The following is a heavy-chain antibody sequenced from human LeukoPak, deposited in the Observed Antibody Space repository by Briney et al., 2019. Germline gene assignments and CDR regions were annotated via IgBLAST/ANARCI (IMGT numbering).Heavy chain of an antibody. Sequence: GGSLRLSCTASGFAFSFFAMSWLRQPPGKGLECFSTINANSGATSYAASVRGRFTISRDNSKNKLYLQLNSLRAEDTAVYYCAKPISGGLAVTADWFDPWGQGTLVVVSS. CDR1: GFAFSFFA. CDR2: INANSGAT. CDR3: AKPISGGLAVTADWFDP. J-gene: IGHJ5*01. V-gene: IGHV3-23*01. D-gene: IGHD6-19*01.